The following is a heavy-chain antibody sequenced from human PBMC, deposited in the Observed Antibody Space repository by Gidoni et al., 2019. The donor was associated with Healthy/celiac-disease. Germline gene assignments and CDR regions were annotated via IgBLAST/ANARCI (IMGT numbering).Heavy chain of an antibody. CDR1: SYG. CDR2: ISYDGSNK. D-gene: IGHD2-2*01. CDR3: AKAPRSYCSSTSCYRDDAFDI. J-gene: IGHJ3*02. V-gene: IGHV3-30*18. Sequence: SYGMHWVRQAPGKGLEWVAVISYDGSNKYYADSVKGRFTISRDNSKNTLYLQMNSLRAEDTAVYYCAKAPRSYCSSTSCYRDDAFDIWGQGTMVTVSS.